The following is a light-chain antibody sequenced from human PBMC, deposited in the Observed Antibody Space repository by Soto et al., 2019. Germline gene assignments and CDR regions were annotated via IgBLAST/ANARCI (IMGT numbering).Light chain of an antibody. J-gene: IGLJ2*01. Sequence: QSVLTQPPSVSAAPGQKVTISCSGSSSNIGKSYVSWYQHLPGTAPKLLIYDNNNRPSGIPDRFSGSKSGTSATLGITGLQTGDEADYYCGTWDSSLSAVVFGGGTKLTVL. CDR3: GTWDSSLSAVV. CDR1: SSNIGKSY. V-gene: IGLV1-51*01. CDR2: DNN.